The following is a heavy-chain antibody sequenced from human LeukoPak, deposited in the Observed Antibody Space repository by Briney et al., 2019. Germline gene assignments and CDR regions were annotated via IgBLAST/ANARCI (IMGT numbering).Heavy chain of an antibody. CDR2: IDYSGST. J-gene: IGHJ4*02. CDR1: GGSISSSGYY. V-gene: IGHV4-39*07. Sequence: TSETLSLTCIVSGGSISSSGYYWGWIRHPPGKGLEWMGSIDYSGSTYYIPSLKSRLTISLDTSKNQFSLKLSSVTAADTAVYYCARDKGHFDVDYWGQGTLVTVSS. CDR3: ARDKGHFDVDY. D-gene: IGHD3-9*01.